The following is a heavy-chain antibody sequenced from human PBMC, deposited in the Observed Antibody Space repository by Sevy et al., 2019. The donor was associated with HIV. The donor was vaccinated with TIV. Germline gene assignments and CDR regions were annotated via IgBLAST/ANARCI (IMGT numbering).Heavy chain of an antibody. CDR2: IIPIYGTA. D-gene: IGHD3-10*01. J-gene: IGHJ4*02. V-gene: IGHV1-69*13. CDR3: TRDYGSGSYSIMGGY. Sequence: ASVKVSCKVSGDTFISYTITWVRQAPGQGLEWIGGIIPIYGTASHAQKFQGRVTFTADEFTSTAYMELSSLRSEDTAMYYSTRDYGSGSYSIMGGYWGQGTLVTVSS. CDR1: GDTFISYT.